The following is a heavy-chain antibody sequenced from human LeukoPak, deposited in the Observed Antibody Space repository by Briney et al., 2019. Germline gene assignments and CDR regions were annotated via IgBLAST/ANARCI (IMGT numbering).Heavy chain of an antibody. D-gene: IGHD3-10*01. Sequence: GASVKVSCKASGGTFSSYAISWVRQAPGQGLEWMGGIIPIFGTANYAQKFQGRVTVTADESTSTAYMELSGLRSEDTAVYYCARDRGWAGCTYGFYYWGQGTLVTVSS. V-gene: IGHV1-69*13. CDR3: ARDRGWAGCTYGFYY. CDR1: GGTFSSYA. J-gene: IGHJ4*02. CDR2: IIPIFGTA.